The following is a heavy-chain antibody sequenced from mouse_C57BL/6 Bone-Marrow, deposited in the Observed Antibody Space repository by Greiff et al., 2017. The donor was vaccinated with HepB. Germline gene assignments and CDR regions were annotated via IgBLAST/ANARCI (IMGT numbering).Heavy chain of an antibody. J-gene: IGHJ1*03. CDR3: ARRRFTTVVAPGYFDV. V-gene: IGHV5-17*01. CDR2: ISSGSSTI. D-gene: IGHD1-1*01. CDR1: GFTFSDYG. Sequence: EVQVVESGGGLVKPGGSLKLSCAASGFTFSDYGMHWVRQAPEKGLEWVAYISSGSSTIYYADTVKGRFTISRDNAQKTLCLQMTSLRSEDTAMYYCARRRFTTVVAPGYFDVWGTGTTVTVSS.